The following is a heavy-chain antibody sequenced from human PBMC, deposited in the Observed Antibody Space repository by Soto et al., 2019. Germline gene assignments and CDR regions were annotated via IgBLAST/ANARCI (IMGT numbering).Heavy chain of an antibody. CDR3: ARRNGDCTNGICYLYFDY. CDR2: IYYSGST. D-gene: IGHD2-8*01. Sequence: PSETLSLTCTVSGGSISSSSYYWDWIRQPPGKGLEWIGSIYYSGSTYYNPSLKSRVTISVDTSKNQFSLKLSSVTAADTALYYCARRNGDCTNGICYLYFDYWGQGTLVTVSS. CDR1: GGSISSSSYY. V-gene: IGHV4-39*01. J-gene: IGHJ4*02.